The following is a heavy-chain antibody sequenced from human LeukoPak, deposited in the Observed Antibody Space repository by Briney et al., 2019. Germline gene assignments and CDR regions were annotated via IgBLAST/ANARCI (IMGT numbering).Heavy chain of an antibody. CDR2: ISGSGSNI. CDR1: GFTFSSYA. V-gene: IGHV3-23*01. D-gene: IGHD2-15*01. Sequence: GGSLRLSCAASGFTFSSYAMSWVRQAPGKGLEWVSGISGSGSNIYYADSVRGRFTISRDDAKNSLYLQMNSLRAEDTAVYYCAGSGGSSCFLGCGFDYWGQGTLVTVSS. CDR3: AGSGGSSCFLGCGFDY. J-gene: IGHJ4*02.